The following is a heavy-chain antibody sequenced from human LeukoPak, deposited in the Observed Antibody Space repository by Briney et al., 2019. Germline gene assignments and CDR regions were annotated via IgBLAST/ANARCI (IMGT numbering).Heavy chain of an antibody. CDR2: IVVGSGNT. D-gene: IGHD6-13*01. V-gene: IGHV1-58*02. CDR3: AASAGTVGAFDI. CDR1: GFTFTSPA. Sequence: SVTVSCKASGFTFTSPAMQWVRQARGQRLEWIGWIVVGSGNTNYAQKFQERVTITRDMSTSTAYMELSSLRSEDTAVYYCAASAGTVGAFDIWGQGTLVTVSS. J-gene: IGHJ3*02.